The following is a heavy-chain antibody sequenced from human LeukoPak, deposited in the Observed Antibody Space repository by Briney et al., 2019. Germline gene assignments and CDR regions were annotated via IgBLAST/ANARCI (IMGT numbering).Heavy chain of an antibody. CDR2: ISWNSGSI. J-gene: IGHJ4*02. CDR1: GFTFDDYA. CDR3: AKANGDYGDYFDY. Sequence: GGSLRLSCAASGFTFDDYAMHWVRQAPGKGLEWVSGISWNSGSIGYADSVKGRFTISRDNAKNSLYLQMNSLRAGDMALYYCAKANGDYGDYFDYWGQGTLVTVSS. D-gene: IGHD4-17*01. V-gene: IGHV3-9*03.